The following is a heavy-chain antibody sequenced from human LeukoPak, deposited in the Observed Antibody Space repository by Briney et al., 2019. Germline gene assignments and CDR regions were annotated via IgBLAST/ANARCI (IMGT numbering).Heavy chain of an antibody. D-gene: IGHD1-26*01. Sequence: GGSLRLSCAASGFTFSSYWMSWVRQAPGKGLEWVANIKQDGSEKYYVDSVKGRFTISRDNAKNSLYLQMNSLRAEDTAVYYCARSGATPYYYYYGMDVWGQGTTVTVSS. CDR1: GFTFSSYW. CDR2: IKQDGSEK. J-gene: IGHJ6*02. V-gene: IGHV3-7*01. CDR3: ARSGATPYYYYYGMDV.